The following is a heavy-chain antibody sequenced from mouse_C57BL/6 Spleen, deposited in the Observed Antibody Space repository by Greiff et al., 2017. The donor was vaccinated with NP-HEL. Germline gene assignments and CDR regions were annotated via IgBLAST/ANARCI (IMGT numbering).Heavy chain of an antibody. CDR3: ARYRGITTEDYYAMDY. CDR2: IDPSDSYT. Sequence: QVQLQQSGAELVRPGTSVQLSCKASGYTFTSYWMHWVKQRPGQGLEWIGVIDPSDSYTNYNQKFKGKATLTVDTSSSTAYMQLSSLTSEDSAVYYCARYRGITTEDYYAMDYWGQGTSVTVSS. D-gene: IGHD1-1*01. CDR1: GYTFTSYW. V-gene: IGHV1-59*01. J-gene: IGHJ4*01.